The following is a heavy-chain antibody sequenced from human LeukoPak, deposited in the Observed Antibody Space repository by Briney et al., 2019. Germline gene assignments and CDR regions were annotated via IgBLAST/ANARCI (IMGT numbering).Heavy chain of an antibody. V-gene: IGHV4-59*01. CDR3: ASLYCSSTSCYGDY. CDR1: GGSISSYY. Sequence: SETLSLTCTVSGGSISSYYWSWIRQPPGKGLEWIGYIYYSGSTNYNPSLKSRVTISVDTSKNQFSLRLSSVTAADTAVCYLASLYCSSTSCYGDYWGQGTLVTVSS. D-gene: IGHD2-2*01. CDR2: IYYSGST. J-gene: IGHJ4*02.